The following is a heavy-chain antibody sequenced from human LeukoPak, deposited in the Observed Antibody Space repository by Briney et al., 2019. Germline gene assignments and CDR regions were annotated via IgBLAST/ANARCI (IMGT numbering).Heavy chain of an antibody. CDR3: AREGDGYDY. CDR1: GFTFSSYG. CDR2: ITSRSTYI. J-gene: IGHJ4*02. V-gene: IGHV3-21*01. D-gene: IGHD5-24*01. Sequence: GGSLRLSCAASGFTFSSYGMHWVRQAPGKGLEWVSSITSRSTYIYYADSVKGRFTISRDNAKNSLYLQMNSLRAEDTAVYYCAREGDGYDYWGQGTLVTVSS.